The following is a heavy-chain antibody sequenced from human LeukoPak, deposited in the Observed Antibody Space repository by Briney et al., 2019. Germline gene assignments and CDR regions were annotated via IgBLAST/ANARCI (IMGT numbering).Heavy chain of an antibody. CDR3: ATFCVYDLLECFDY. J-gene: IGHJ4*02. Sequence: GASVKVSCKVSGDNLSELTVHWVRQAPGKGVEWIGGFEPEEGERLYAQKFEGRVTMTEDTSTDTAYMQLTSLRSEDTAVYYCATFCVYDLLECFDYWGQGTLVTVSS. CDR2: FEPEEGER. V-gene: IGHV1-24*01. D-gene: IGHD5/OR15-5a*01. CDR1: GDNLSELT.